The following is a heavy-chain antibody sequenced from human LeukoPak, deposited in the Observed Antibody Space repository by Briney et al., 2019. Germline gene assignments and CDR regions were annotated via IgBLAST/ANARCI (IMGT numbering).Heavy chain of an antibody. CDR3: ARRLRSGGDYVGNYYYYMDV. V-gene: IGHV4-4*09. D-gene: IGHD4-17*01. CDR1: GGSISSYY. J-gene: IGHJ6*03. CDR2: IYTSGST. Sequence: PETLSLTCTVSGGSISSYYWSWIRQPPGKGLEWIGYIYTSGSTNYNPSLKSRVTISVDTSKNQFSLKLSSVTAADTAVYYCARRLRSGGDYVGNYYYYMDVWGKGTTVTVSS.